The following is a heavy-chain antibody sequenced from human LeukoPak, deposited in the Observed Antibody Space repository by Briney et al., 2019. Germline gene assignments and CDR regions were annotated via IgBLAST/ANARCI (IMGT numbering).Heavy chain of an antibody. J-gene: IGHJ4*02. D-gene: IGHD3-22*01. CDR3: ARDLFRFDSSGYSDPFDY. CDR1: GFTFSSYE. V-gene: IGHV3-48*03. CDR2: ISSSGSTI. Sequence: PGGSLRLPCAASGFTFSSYEMNWVRQAPGKGLEWVSYISSSGSTIYYADSVKGRFTISRDNAKNSLYLQMNSLRAEDTAVYYCARDLFRFDSSGYSDPFDYWGQGTLVTVSS.